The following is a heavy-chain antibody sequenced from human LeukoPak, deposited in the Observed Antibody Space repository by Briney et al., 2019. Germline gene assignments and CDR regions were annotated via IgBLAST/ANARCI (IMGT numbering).Heavy chain of an antibody. D-gene: IGHD2-2*01. CDR3: ARRKRSGCSSTSCVLNWFDP. CDR2: INHSGST. Sequence: PSGTLPLTCAVSGGSFSGYYWSWIRQPPGKGLEWIGEINHSGSTKYNPSLKSRVTISVDTSKNQFSLKMSSVTAAETAVYYCARRKRSGCSSTSCVLNWFDPWGEGTLVTVSS. J-gene: IGHJ5*02. CDR1: GGSFSGYY. V-gene: IGHV4-34*01.